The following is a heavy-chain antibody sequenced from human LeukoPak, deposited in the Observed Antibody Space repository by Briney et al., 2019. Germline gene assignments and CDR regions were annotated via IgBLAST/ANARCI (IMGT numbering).Heavy chain of an antibody. Sequence: SETLSLTCTVSGGSISSYYWSWIRQPPGKGLEWIGYIYYSGSTNYNPSLKSRVTISVDTSKNQFSLKLSSVTAADTAVYYCARQVGATGGGAFDIWGQGTMVTVSS. V-gene: IGHV4-59*01. CDR1: GGSISSYY. J-gene: IGHJ3*02. CDR2: IYYSGST. CDR3: ARQVGATGGGAFDI. D-gene: IGHD1-26*01.